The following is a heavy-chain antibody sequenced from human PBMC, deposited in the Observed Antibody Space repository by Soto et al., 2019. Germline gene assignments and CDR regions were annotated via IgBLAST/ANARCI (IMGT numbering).Heavy chain of an antibody. D-gene: IGHD5-12*01. CDR1: GFTFSNAW. V-gene: IGHV3-15*01. Sequence: PGGSLRLSCAASGFTFSNAWMSWVRQPPGKGLEWVGRIKSKTDGGTTDYAAPVKGRFTISRDDSKNTLYLQMNSLKTEDTAVYYCTTDPGSSGYDLYYYYGMDVWGQGTTVTVSS. CDR2: IKSKTDGGTT. J-gene: IGHJ6*02. CDR3: TTDPGSSGYDLYYYYGMDV.